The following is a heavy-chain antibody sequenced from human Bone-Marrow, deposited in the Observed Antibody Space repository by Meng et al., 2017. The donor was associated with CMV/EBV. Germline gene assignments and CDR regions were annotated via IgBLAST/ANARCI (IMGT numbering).Heavy chain of an antibody. CDR2: ISSSSSYI. D-gene: IGHD2-15*01. CDR1: GFTFSDYY. CDR3: ARGGGGDYYGMDV. Sequence: GGSLRLSCAASGFTFSDYYMNWVRQAPGKGLEWVSSISSSSSYIYYADSVKGRFTISRDNAKNSLYLQMNSLRAEDTAVYYCARGGGGDYYGMDVWGQGTTVTVSS. J-gene: IGHJ6*02. V-gene: IGHV3-21*01.